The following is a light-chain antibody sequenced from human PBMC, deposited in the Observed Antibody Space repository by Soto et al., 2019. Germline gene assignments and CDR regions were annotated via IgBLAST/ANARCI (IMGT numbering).Light chain of an antibody. V-gene: IGLV2-23*01. CDR3: CSYAGSNTYV. CDR2: EAT. CDR1: SSDIGSSNL. J-gene: IGLJ1*01. Sequence: QSALSQPASVSGSPGQWITISCTGTSSDIGSSNLVSWYQDHPGKAPKLIIYEATQRPSGISYRFSGSKSGNTASLTISGLQAEDEADYYCCSYAGSNTYVFGTGTKVTVL.